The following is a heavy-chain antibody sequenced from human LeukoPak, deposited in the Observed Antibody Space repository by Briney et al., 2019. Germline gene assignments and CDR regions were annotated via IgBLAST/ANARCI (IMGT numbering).Heavy chain of an antibody. Sequence: SETLSLTRAVYGGSFSGYYWSWIRQPPGKGLEWIGEINHSGSTNYNPSLKSRVTISVDTSKNQFSLKLSSVTAADTAVYYCVGADYAGYYFDYWGQGTLVTVSS. CDR2: INHSGST. CDR3: VGADYAGYYFDY. J-gene: IGHJ4*02. CDR1: GGSFSGYY. V-gene: IGHV4-34*01. D-gene: IGHD4-17*01.